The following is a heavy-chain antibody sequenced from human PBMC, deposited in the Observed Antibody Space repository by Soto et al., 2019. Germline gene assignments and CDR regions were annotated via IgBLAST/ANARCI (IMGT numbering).Heavy chain of an antibody. D-gene: IGHD3-16*01. CDR2: ISYDGNDK. V-gene: IGHV3-30*18. CDR3: AKALGELAPESYDY. J-gene: IGHJ4*02. CDR1: GFTFNYYA. Sequence: QVQLVESGGGVVQSGTSLRLSCAASGFTFNYYAMHWVRQAPGKGLEWLAVISYDGNDKYYADSVKGRFTISRDNSKNTLRLQMNSLRSDDTAVYYCAKALGELAPESYDYWGQGTLISVSS.